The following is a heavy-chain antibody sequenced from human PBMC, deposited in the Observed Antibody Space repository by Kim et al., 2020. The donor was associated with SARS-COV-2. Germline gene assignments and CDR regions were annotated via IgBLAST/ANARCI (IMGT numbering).Heavy chain of an antibody. J-gene: IGHJ6*02. Sequence: GGSLRLSCAASGFTFSSYAMHWVRQAPGKGLEWVAVISYDGSNKYYADSVKGRFTISRDNSKNTLYLQMNSLRAEDTAVYYCARGRITMVRGVMDVWGQGTTVTVSS. D-gene: IGHD3-10*01. CDR2: ISYDGSNK. CDR3: ARGRITMVRGVMDV. CDR1: GFTFSSYA. V-gene: IGHV3-30*04.